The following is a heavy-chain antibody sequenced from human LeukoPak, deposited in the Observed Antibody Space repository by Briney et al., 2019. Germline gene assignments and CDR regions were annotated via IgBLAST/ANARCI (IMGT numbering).Heavy chain of an antibody. CDR3: ARGNIAAAGIHY. J-gene: IGHJ4*02. Sequence: HPGGSLRLSCAASGFTFSSYWMHWVRRAPGKGLVWVSRINGDGSSTTYVDSVMGRFTISRDNAKNTLYLQMNSVRAEDTAVYYCARGNIAAAGIHYWGQGTLVIVSS. D-gene: IGHD6-13*01. CDR2: INGDGSST. CDR1: GFTFSSYW. V-gene: IGHV3-74*01.